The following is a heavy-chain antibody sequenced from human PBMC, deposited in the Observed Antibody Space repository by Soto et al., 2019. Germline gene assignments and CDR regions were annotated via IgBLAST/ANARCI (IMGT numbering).Heavy chain of an antibody. D-gene: IGHD3-10*01. V-gene: IGHV3-30*03. J-gene: IGHJ6*02. Sequence: PGGSLRLSCAASGFSFSSYGLHWVRQAPGKGLEWVAVISYDGSHKLSADSVKGRFTISRDNSKNTLYLQLNSLGVEDTAVFYCARVLSLVEYYWYGLDVWGQGTTVTVSS. CDR3: ARVLSLVEYYWYGLDV. CDR1: GFSFSSYG. CDR2: ISYDGSHK.